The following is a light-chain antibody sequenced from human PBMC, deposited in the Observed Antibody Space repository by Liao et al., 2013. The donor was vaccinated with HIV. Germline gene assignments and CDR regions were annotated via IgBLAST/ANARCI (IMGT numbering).Light chain of an antibody. Sequence: SYVVTQPPSVSVSPGQTATITCSGDKLGEKYASWYQQKPGQSPVLVIYQDNKRPSGIPERFSGSNSGNTATLTISGVEAGDEADYYCQVWDSSSNHMIFGGGTKLTVL. J-gene: IGLJ2*01. CDR1: KLGEKY. CDR3: QVWDSSSNHMI. V-gene: IGLV3-1*01. CDR2: QDN.